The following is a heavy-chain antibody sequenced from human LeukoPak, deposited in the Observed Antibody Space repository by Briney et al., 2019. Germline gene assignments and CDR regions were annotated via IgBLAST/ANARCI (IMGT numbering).Heavy chain of an antibody. CDR1: VFTFSSYA. J-gene: IGHJ5*02. CDR2: ISGSGVGT. V-gene: IGHV3-23*01. D-gene: IGHD6-19*01. CDR3: AKGQKAVAGIWFDP. Sequence: GGSLRLSCAASVFTFSSYALSWVRQAPGKGLEWVSGISGSGVGTYYADSVKGRFTISRDNSKNTLYLQMNSLRAEDTAVYYCAKGQKAVAGIWFDPWGQGTLVTVSS.